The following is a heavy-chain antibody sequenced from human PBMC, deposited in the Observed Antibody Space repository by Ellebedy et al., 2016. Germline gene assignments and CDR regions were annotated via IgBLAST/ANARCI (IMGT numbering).Heavy chain of an antibody. CDR3: ARSLKEMATTKSYFDY. J-gene: IGHJ4*02. CDR2: MNPNSGNT. CDR1: GYTFTSYD. V-gene: IGHV1-8*01. Sequence: ASVKVSXKASGYTFTSYDINWVRQATGQGLEWMGWMNPNSGNTGYAQKFQGRVTMTRNTSISTAYMELSSLRSEDTAVYYCARSLKEMATTKSYFDYWGQGTLVTVSS. D-gene: IGHD5-24*01.